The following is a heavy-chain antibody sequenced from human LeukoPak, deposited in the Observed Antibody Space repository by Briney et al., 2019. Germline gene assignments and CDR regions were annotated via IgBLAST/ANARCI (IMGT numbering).Heavy chain of an antibody. V-gene: IGHV4-61*01. J-gene: IGHJ3*02. D-gene: IGHD3-22*01. CDR2: IYYSGST. CDR3: ARGPSLIVVGWAFDI. Sequence: SETLSLTCTVSGGSISSSSYYWSWIRQPPGKGLEWIGYIYYSGSTNYNPSLKSRVTISVDTSKNQFSLKLSSVTAADTAVYYCARGPSLIVVGWAFDIWGQGTMVTVSS. CDR1: GGSISSSSYY.